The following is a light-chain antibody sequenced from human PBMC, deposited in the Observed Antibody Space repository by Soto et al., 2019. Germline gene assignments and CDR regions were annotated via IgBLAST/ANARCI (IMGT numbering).Light chain of an antibody. V-gene: IGKV3-15*01. CDR3: QQYNNWPPWT. CDR1: QSVSSN. CDR2: VAY. Sequence: EIVMTQSPATLSVSPGERATLSCRASQSVSSNLAWYQQKPGQAPRLLIYVAYTRATGIPARFSGSGSGTQFTLTISSLQSEDFAVYYCQQYNNWPPWTFGQGTKVEIK. J-gene: IGKJ1*01.